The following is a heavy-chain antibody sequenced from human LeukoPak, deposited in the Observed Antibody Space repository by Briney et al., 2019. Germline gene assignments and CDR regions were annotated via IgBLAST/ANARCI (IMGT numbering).Heavy chain of an antibody. CDR2: ISGSGGSI. J-gene: IGHJ4*02. CDR3: AKDFFSFGY. CDR1: GFTFSSYA. Sequence: GGSLRLSCAASGFTFSSYAISWVRQAPGKGLEWISAISGSGGSIYYADSVKGRFTISRDNSKNTLYLQMNSLRAEDTAVYYCAKDFFSFGYWGQGTLVTVSS. D-gene: IGHD2/OR15-2a*01. V-gene: IGHV3-23*01.